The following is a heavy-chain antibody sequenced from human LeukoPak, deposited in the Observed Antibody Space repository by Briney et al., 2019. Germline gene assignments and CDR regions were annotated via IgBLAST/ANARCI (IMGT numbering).Heavy chain of an antibody. CDR1: GFTFSDYG. Sequence: PGGSLRPSCAASGFTFSDYGMHWVRQAPGKGLEWVAVISYDGSNKYYADSVKGRFTISRDNSKNTLYLQMNSLRAEDTAVYYCAREGADHDAFDIWGQGTMVTVSS. CDR2: ISYDGSNK. V-gene: IGHV3-30*03. J-gene: IGHJ3*02. D-gene: IGHD1-26*01. CDR3: AREGADHDAFDI.